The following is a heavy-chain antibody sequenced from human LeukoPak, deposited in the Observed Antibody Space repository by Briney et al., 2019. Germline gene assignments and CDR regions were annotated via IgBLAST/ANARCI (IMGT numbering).Heavy chain of an antibody. Sequence: GSLRLSCTASGVTFGDHAMSWVRQAPGKGLEWVGLIRDKTNGETTEYDASAKGRFTILKDDSIGITYLQMSSPNTEDRAGYDCTSAVADIDAGGQGTRVTVSS. V-gene: IGHV3-49*04. D-gene: IGHD4-23*01. CDR3: TSAVADIDA. CDR2: IRDKTNGETT. CDR1: GVTFGDHA. J-gene: IGHJ5*02.